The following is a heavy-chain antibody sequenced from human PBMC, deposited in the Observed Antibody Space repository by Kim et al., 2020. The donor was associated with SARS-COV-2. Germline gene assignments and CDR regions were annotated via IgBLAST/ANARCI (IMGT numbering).Heavy chain of an antibody. CDR3: AIRGAYCTNGVCHTHETYFDY. V-gene: IGHV4-59*13. J-gene: IGHJ4*02. D-gene: IGHD2-8*01. Sequence: SETLSLTCTVSGGSISSYYWSWIRQPPGEGLEWIGYIYYSGSTNYNPSLKSRVTISVDTSKNQFSLKLSSVTAADTAVYYCAIRGAYCTNGVCHTHETYFDYWGQGTLVTVSS. CDR2: IYYSGST. CDR1: GGSISSYY.